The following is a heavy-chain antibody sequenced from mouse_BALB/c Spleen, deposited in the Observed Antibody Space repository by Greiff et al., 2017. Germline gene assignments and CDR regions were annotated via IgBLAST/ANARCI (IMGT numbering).Heavy chain of an antibody. CDR2: ISYSGST. Sequence: EVQLQESGPGLVKPSQSLSLTCTVTGYSITSDYAWNWIRQFPGNKLEWMGYISYSGSTSYNPSLKSRISITRDTSKNQFFLQLNSVTTEDTATYYCARGTTIRGYYAMDYWGQGTSVTVSS. J-gene: IGHJ4*01. CDR3: ARGTTIRGYYAMDY. CDR1: GYSITSDYA. D-gene: IGHD2-4*01. V-gene: IGHV3-2*02.